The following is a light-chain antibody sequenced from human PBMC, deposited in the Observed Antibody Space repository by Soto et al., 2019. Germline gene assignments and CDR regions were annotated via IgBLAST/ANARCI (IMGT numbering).Light chain of an antibody. J-gene: IGKJ4*01. V-gene: IGKV3-15*01. CDR2: RAF. CDR1: QSVSSN. Sequence: EIVMTQSPATLSVSPGERATLSCRASQSVSSNLAWYQQKPGQAPRLLIYRAFTRATGIPARFSGSGSGTEFTLTISSLQSEDFADYYCQQYNNWAVFGGGTKVEIK. CDR3: QQYNNWAV.